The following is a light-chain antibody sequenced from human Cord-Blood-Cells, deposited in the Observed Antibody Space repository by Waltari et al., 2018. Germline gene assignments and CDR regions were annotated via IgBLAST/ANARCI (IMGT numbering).Light chain of an antibody. V-gene: IGLV2-8*01. Sequence: QSALTQPPSASGSPGQSVTISCTGTSSAVGGYNFFSWYQQHPGKAPKLMIYEVYKRPSGVPDRFSGSKSGNTASLTVSGLQAEDEADYYCSSYAGSNNLVFGGGTKLTVL. CDR2: EVY. CDR1: SSAVGGYNF. J-gene: IGLJ2*01. CDR3: SSYAGSNNLV.